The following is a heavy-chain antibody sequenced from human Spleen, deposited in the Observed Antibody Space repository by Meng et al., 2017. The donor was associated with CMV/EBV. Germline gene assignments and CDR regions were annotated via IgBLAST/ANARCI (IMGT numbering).Heavy chain of an antibody. CDR2: IYGSGTT. J-gene: IGHJ3*01. Sequence: SLRLSCAASGFTVSDTYMSWVHQYPGQGLECVSVIYGSGTTFYADSVKGRFTISRDNANNVVYLHMNSLRVDDTALYYCTRRVVGDLWGQGTMVTVSS. V-gene: IGHV3-66*02. CDR3: TRRVVGDL. D-gene: IGHD1-26*01. CDR1: GFTVSDTY.